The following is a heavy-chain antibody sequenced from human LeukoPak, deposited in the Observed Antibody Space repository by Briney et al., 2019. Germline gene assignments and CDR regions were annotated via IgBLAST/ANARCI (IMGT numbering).Heavy chain of an antibody. J-gene: IGHJ3*02. D-gene: IGHD2-21*02. CDR3: ARDRGVVVTLGAFDI. CDR2: IWYDGSNK. Sequence: GGSLRLSCAASGFTFSSYGMHWVRQAPGKGLEWVAVIWYDGSNKYYADSVKGRFTISRDNSKNTLYLQMNSLRAEDTAVYYCARDRGVVVTLGAFDIWGQGTMVTVSS. CDR1: GFTFSSYG. V-gene: IGHV3-33*01.